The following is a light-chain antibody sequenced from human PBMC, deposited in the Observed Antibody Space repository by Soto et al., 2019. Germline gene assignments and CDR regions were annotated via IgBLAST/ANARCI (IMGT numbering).Light chain of an antibody. Sequence: EIVLTQSPGTLSLSPGERATLSCRASQSVSSSYLAWYQQKSGQAPRLLIYGASSRATGISDRFSGSGSGTDFTLTISRLEPEDFAVYYCQQYGSSPVTFGQGTKVDIK. CDR1: QSVSSSY. V-gene: IGKV3-20*01. CDR2: GAS. J-gene: IGKJ1*01. CDR3: QQYGSSPVT.